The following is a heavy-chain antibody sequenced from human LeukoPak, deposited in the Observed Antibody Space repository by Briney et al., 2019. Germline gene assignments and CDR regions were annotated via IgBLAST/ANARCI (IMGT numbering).Heavy chain of an antibody. Sequence: GGSLRLSCAASGFTFSSYEMNWVRQAPGKGLEWVSYISSSGSTIYYADSMKGRFTISRDNAKDPLYLQMNSLRAEDTAVYYCAKLDGITGLDYWGQGTLVTVSS. CDR2: ISSSGSTI. CDR3: AKLDGITGLDY. V-gene: IGHV3-48*03. CDR1: GFTFSSYE. D-gene: IGHD1-14*01. J-gene: IGHJ4*02.